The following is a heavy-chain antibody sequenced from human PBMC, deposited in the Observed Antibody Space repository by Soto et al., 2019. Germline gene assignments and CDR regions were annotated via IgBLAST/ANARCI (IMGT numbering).Heavy chain of an antibody. CDR3: ASDMRTT. J-gene: IGHJ5*02. Sequence: QVQLVQSGAEVKKPGASVKVSCKASGYTFTSHDINWMRQATGQGLEWMGWMNPNSGHTNYAQKCQGRVTMTRDTSISTASMELTNLRSEDTAIYYCASDMRTTWGQGTLVTVSS. V-gene: IGHV1-8*01. CDR2: MNPNSGHT. D-gene: IGHD2-2*01. CDR1: GYTFTSHD.